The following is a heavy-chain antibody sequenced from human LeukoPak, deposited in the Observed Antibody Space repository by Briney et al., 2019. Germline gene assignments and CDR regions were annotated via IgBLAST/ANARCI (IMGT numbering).Heavy chain of an antibody. D-gene: IGHD3-22*01. CDR3: AKFFSGYYDSSGYPIDY. J-gene: IGHJ4*02. V-gene: IGHV3-23*01. CDR1: GFTFSSYA. CDR2: ISGSGGST. Sequence: GGALGLSCTAYGFTFSSYAMSWVRQAPWKGLEWVSAISGSGGSTYYADSVKGRFTISRDNSKNTLYLQMNSLRAEDTAVYYCAKFFSGYYDSSGYPIDYWGQGTLVTVSS.